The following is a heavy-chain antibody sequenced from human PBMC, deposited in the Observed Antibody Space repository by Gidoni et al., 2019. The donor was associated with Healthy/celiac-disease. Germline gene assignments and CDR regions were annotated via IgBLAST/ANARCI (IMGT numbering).Heavy chain of an antibody. V-gene: IGHV3-30-3*01. CDR3: ARDQWELLPEGELYYYYYGMDV. CDR1: GFTFSSYA. D-gene: IGHD1-26*01. Sequence: QVQLVESGGGVVQPGRSLRLSCAASGFTFSSYAMPWVRQAPGKGLEWVAVISYDGSNKYYADSVKGRFTISRDNSKNTLYLQMNSLRAEDTAVYYCARDQWELLPEGELYYYYYGMDVWGQGTTVTVSS. CDR2: ISYDGSNK. J-gene: IGHJ6*02.